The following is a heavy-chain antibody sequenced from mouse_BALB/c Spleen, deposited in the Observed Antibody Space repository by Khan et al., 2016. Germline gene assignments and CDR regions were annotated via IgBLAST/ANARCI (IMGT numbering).Heavy chain of an antibody. Sequence: VRLQQSGAELVKPGASVKLSCTASGFNIKDTYMHWVKQRPEQGLEWIGRIDPANGNTKYDPKFQGKATITADTSSNTAYLQLSSLTSEDTAVYYCARGLGDAMDYWGQGTSVTDSS. CDR1: GFNIKDTY. CDR3: ARGLGDAMDY. D-gene: IGHD3-3*01. J-gene: IGHJ4*01. V-gene: IGHV14-3*02. CDR2: IDPANGNT.